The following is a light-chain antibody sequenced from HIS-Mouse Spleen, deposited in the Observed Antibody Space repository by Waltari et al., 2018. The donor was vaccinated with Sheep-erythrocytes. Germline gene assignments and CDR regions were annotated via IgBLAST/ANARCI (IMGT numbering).Light chain of an antibody. Sequence: DIQMTQSPSSLSASVGDRVTITCRASPSISSYVTWYQQKPGKAPKLLIYAASSLQRGVPSRFSGRGSGTECTLTISSLQTEEVATYYWQQSYSTLGAFGQGTKVEIK. CDR2: AAS. J-gene: IGKJ1*01. CDR3: QQSYSTLGA. V-gene: IGKV1-39*01. CDR1: PSISSY.